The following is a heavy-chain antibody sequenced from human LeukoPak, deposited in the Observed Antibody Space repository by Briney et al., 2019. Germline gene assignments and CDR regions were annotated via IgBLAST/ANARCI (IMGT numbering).Heavy chain of an antibody. CDR3: ANSVTMIIVVYDY. Sequence: PGGSLRLSCEVSGLTFSNYAMSWVRQAPGKGLEWVSSISGSGRKTYYADSVKGRVTISRDNSKNTLYLQINSLRAEDTAVYYCANSVTMIIVVYDYWGQGTLVTVSS. V-gene: IGHV3-23*01. J-gene: IGHJ4*02. CDR2: ISGSGRKT. D-gene: IGHD3-22*01. CDR1: GLTFSNYA.